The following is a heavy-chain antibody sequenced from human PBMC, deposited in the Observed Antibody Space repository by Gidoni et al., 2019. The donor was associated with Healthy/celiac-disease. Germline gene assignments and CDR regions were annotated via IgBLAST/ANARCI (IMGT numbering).Heavy chain of an antibody. D-gene: IGHD6-19*01. CDR3: AKRPGGAVAGTYYFDN. V-gene: IGHV3-23*01. CDR1: GFPFSSYG. CDR2: ISATGDTT. Sequence: EVQLLESGGGLEQPGGSLRLSCAASGFPFSSYGMSWVRQAPGKGLEWVSAISATGDTTYYADSVKGRLTIYRDNFKNTLYLQMNSLRAEDTAVYFCAKRPGGAVAGTYYFDNWGQGTLVTVSS. J-gene: IGHJ4*02.